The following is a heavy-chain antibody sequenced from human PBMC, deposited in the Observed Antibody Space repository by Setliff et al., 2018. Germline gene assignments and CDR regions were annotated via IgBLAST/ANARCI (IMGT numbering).Heavy chain of an antibody. V-gene: IGHV5-51*01. CDR1: GYIFTNYW. CDR2: IYPGDSDT. D-gene: IGHD2-2*01. Sequence: GASQTLSCKASGYIFTNYWIGWVRQMPGKGLEWMGMIYPGDSDTRYSPSFQGQVTISADKSINTAYLQLRSLKASDTAIYYCTRHEDRNKCTSSSCYRENGAFDVWGQGAMVTFS. J-gene: IGHJ3*01. CDR3: TRHEDRNKCTSSSCYRENGAFDV.